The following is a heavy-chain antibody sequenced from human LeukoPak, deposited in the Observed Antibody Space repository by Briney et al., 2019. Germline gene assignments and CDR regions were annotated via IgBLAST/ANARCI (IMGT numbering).Heavy chain of an antibody. V-gene: IGHV4-4*07. D-gene: IGHD2-2*01. CDR3: ARGASTSSWPAATYYYYMDV. CDR1: GGSISGYY. J-gene: IGHJ6*03. CDR2: IYTSGST. Sequence: SETLSLTCTVSGGSISGYYWSWIRQPAGKGLEWIGRIYTSGSTNYNPSLKSRVTMSVDTSKNQFSLKLSSVTAADTAVHYCARGASTSSWPAATYYYYMDVWGKGTTVTVSS.